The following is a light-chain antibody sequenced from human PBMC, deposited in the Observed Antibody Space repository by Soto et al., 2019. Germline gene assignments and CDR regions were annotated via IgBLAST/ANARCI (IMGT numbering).Light chain of an antibody. CDR3: QQYGSSPT. CDR2: GAS. V-gene: IGKV3-20*01. CDR1: QSVSSSY. J-gene: IGKJ4*01. Sequence: EIVLTQSPGTLSLSPGERATLSCRASQSVSSSYLAWYQQKPGQAPRLLIYGASSRATGIPDRFSGSGSGKDFPLIISRLEPEDVAVYCWQQYGSSPTFGGGTKVEIK.